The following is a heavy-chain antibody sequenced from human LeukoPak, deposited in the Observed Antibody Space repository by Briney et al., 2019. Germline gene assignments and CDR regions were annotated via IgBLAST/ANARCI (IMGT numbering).Heavy chain of an antibody. CDR2: INSDGSST. V-gene: IGHV3-74*01. Sequence: GGSLRLSCAASGFTFSSYWMHWVRQAPGKGLVWVSRINSDGSSTSYADSVKGRFTISRDNAKNTLYLQMNSLRAEDTAVYYCAREGYYYYYGMNVWGQGTTVTVSS. CDR1: GFTFSSYW. J-gene: IGHJ6*02. CDR3: AREGYYYYYGMNV.